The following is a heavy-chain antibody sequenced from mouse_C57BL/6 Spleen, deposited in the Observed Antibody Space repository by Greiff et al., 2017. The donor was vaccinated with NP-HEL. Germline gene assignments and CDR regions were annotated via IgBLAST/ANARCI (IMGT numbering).Heavy chain of an antibody. CDR3: ARHWDYYGSSYVGFDY. J-gene: IGHJ2*01. CDR1: GFTFSSYG. D-gene: IGHD1-1*01. CDR2: ISSGGSYT. Sequence: EVKVVESGGDLVKPGGSLKLSCAASGFTFSSYGMSWVRQTPDKRLEWVATISSGGSYTYYPDSVKGRFTISRDNAKNTLYLQMSSLKSEDTAMYYCARHWDYYGSSYVGFDYWGQGTTLTVSS. V-gene: IGHV5-6*01.